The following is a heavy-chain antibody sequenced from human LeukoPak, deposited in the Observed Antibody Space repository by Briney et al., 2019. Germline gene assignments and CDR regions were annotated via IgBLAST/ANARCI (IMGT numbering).Heavy chain of an antibody. Sequence: GGSPRLSCAASGFKFSDYWMTWVRQAPGKGLEWVASIKYDGIDTYYVDALRGRFTISRDDAKNSLYLQMNSLRAEDTAVYFCVRLAFHFDSWGQGILVTLSS. CDR3: VRLAFHFDS. J-gene: IGHJ4*02. CDR2: IKYDGIDT. V-gene: IGHV3-7*04. CDR1: GFKFSDYW.